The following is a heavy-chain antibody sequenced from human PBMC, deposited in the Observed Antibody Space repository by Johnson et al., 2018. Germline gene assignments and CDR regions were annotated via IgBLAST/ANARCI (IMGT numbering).Heavy chain of an antibody. CDR3: ARGPLNCGGDCRRYNWLDP. CDR1: GDTFRRYA. V-gene: IGHV1-69*01. Sequence: VQLLESGAEVKQPGSSVKVSCKASGDTFRRYAISWVRQAPGQGLEWMGGIILMFGKANYAQKFQGRVSITPDESTATAYMELSSLRFEDTAVYYCARGPLNCGGDCRRYNWLDPWGQGTLVTVSS. J-gene: IGHJ5*02. D-gene: IGHD2-21*02. CDR2: IILMFGKA.